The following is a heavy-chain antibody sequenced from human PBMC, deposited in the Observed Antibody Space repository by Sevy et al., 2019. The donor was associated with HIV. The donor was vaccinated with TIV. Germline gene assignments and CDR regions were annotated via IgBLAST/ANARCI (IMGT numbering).Heavy chain of an antibody. CDR2: IYSGGAT. CDR3: ARGGLDSNWFRSLDY. D-gene: IGHD6-13*01. J-gene: IGHJ4*02. Sequence: GGSLRLSCAVSGLTVSSNYMSWVRQAPGKGLEWVSLIYSGGATYYAYSVNGRFTISGDDSKNTLYLQMDSLRAEDTSVYYCARGGLDSNWFRSLDYWGRGTLVTVSS. CDR1: GLTVSSNY. V-gene: IGHV3-53*01.